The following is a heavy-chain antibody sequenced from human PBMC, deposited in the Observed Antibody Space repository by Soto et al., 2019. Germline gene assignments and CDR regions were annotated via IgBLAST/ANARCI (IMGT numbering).Heavy chain of an antibody. CDR3: ARARTIWDDGLDL. Sequence: EVQLVESGGGLVQPGGSLRLSCAASGFTFSTSDMHWVHQPTGQRPEWVSAIDTAGDTFYTDSVKGRFTISRDNAKNSFYLHMNSLTAGDTAMYFCARARTIWDDGLDLWGQGTMVTVSS. CDR1: GFTFSTSD. V-gene: IGHV3-13*01. CDR2: IDTAGDT. J-gene: IGHJ3*01. D-gene: IGHD3-3*01.